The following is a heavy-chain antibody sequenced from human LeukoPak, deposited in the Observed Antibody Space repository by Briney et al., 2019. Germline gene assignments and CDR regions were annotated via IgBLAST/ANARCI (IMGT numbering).Heavy chain of an antibody. D-gene: IGHD5-12*01. CDR1: GYSVSSNSAA. V-gene: IGHV6-1*01. Sequence: SQTVSLPCALSGYSVSSNSAAWFWLKQSPSRGLAWLGRTYYRSKCYNDYAVSVKSRITINPDTSKNQFSLQLNSVTPEDTAVYYCARETRTNSGYGEEDYWGQGALVTVSS. CDR2: TYYRSKCYN. CDR3: ARETRTNSGYGEEDY. J-gene: IGHJ4*02.